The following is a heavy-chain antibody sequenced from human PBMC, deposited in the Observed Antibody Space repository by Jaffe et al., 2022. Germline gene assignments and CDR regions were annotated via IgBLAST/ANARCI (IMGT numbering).Heavy chain of an antibody. V-gene: IGHV3-30*02. D-gene: IGHD2-15*01. Sequence: QVQLVESGGGVVQPGGSLRLSCAVSGFTFNTYGMHWVRQAPGKGLEWVAFIRYDGSSKYYADSVKGRFTISRDTSKNKLYLQMNSLRAEDTAVYYCAKDRLRDIVVVVAAPYIDYWGQGTLVTVSS. J-gene: IGHJ4*02. CDR1: GFTFNTYG. CDR2: IRYDGSSK. CDR3: AKDRLRDIVVVVAAPYIDY.